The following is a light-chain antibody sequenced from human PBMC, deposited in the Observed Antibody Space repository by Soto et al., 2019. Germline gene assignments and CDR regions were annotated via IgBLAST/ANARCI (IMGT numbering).Light chain of an antibody. CDR1: QTISSW. CDR2: KAS. V-gene: IGKV1-5*03. Sequence: DIQMTQSPSTLSGSVGDRVTITCRASQTISSWLAWYQQKPEKAPKLPIYKASTLKSGVPSRFSGSGSGPEFTLTISSLQPDDFGTYYCQQYNSYPWTSGQGTKVEIK. J-gene: IGKJ1*01. CDR3: QQYNSYPWT.